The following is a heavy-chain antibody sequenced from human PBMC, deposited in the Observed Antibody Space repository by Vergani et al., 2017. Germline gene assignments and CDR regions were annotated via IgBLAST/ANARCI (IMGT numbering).Heavy chain of an antibody. V-gene: IGHV1-2*02. CDR3: ARDAGYCSGGGCCAPRDYYYGMDV. CDR2: INPNSGGT. J-gene: IGHJ6*02. Sequence: QVQLVQSEAEVMKPGASVKVSCKASGYTFTGYYMHWVRQAPGQGLEWMGWINPNSGGTNYAPKFQGRVTMTTDTSISTAYMELSSLRSDDTAVYYCARDAGYCSGGGCCAPRDYYYGMDVWGQGTTVTVSS. D-gene: IGHD2-15*01. CDR1: GYTFTGYY.